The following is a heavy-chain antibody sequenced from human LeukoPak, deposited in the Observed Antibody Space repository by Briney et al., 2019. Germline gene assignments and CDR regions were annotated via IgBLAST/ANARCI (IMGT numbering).Heavy chain of an antibody. Sequence: PGESLRLSCSASGFTFSDYDMNWIRQAPGKGLEWISAISGRSSHTYYGDSVKGRFSISRDNAKNLLYPQMNGLGAEDTAVYYCGRAFPPLRTSSAGDLWGQGTLVTVSS. D-gene: IGHD3-16*01. CDR3: GRAFPPLRTSSAGDL. J-gene: IGHJ4*02. CDR2: ISGRSSHT. V-gene: IGHV3-21*06. CDR1: GFTFSDYD.